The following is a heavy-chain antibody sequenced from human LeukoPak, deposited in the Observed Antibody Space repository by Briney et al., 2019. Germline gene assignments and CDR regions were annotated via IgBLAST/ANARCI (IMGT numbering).Heavy chain of an antibody. CDR1: GGSFSGYY. D-gene: IGHD3-3*01. V-gene: IGHV4-34*01. Sequence: SETLSLTCAVYGGSFSGYYWSWIRQPPGKGLEWIGSIYYSGSTYYNPSLKSRVTISVDTSKNQFSLKLSSVTAADTAVYYCATINGITIFGVDRFDPWGQGTLVTVSS. CDR2: IYYSGST. J-gene: IGHJ5*02. CDR3: ATINGITIFGVDRFDP.